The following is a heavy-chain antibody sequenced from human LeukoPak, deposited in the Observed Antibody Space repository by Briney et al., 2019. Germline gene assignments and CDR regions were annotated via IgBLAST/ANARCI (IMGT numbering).Heavy chain of an antibody. J-gene: IGHJ4*02. Sequence: GGSLRLSCAASGFTFSSYAMHWVRQAPGKGLEWVAVISYDGSNKYYADPVKGRFTISRDNSKNTLYLQMNSLRAEDTAVYYCASEYGDYGLDYWGQGTLVTVSS. CDR1: GFTFSSYA. CDR3: ASEYGDYGLDY. V-gene: IGHV3-30*01. CDR2: ISYDGSNK. D-gene: IGHD4-17*01.